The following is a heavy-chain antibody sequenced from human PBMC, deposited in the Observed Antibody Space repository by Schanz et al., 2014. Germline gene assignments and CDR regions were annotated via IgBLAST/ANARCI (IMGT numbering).Heavy chain of an antibody. CDR2: ISHNSHYT. CDR1: GFPVSSNY. CDR3: ARDGYRNGRPFDH. J-gene: IGHJ4*02. Sequence: VQLVESGGGLIQPGGSLTLSCAVSGFPVSSNYMSWVRQAPGKGLEWVSYISHNSHYTNYADSVKGRFTISRDTAENSVYLQMNSLRAEDTAVYYCARDGYRNGRPFDHWGQGTRVTVSA. D-gene: IGHD5-18*01. V-gene: IGHV3-11*06.